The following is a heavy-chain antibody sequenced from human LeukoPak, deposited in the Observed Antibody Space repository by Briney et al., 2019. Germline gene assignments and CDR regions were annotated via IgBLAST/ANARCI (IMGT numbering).Heavy chain of an antibody. Sequence: SETLSLTCTVSGGSISSYYWSWIRQPPGKGLEWVGYISYSGSTNYNPSLKSRVTISVDTSKNQFSLNLTFVTAADTAVYYCVRHLRGYSYGPFDYWGQGTLVTVSS. J-gene: IGHJ4*02. D-gene: IGHD5-18*01. CDR2: ISYSGST. V-gene: IGHV4-59*08. CDR1: GGSISSYY. CDR3: VRHLRGYSYGPFDY.